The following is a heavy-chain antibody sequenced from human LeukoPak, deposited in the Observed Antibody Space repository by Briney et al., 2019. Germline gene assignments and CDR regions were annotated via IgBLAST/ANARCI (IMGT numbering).Heavy chain of an antibody. CDR1: GGSINSYY. D-gene: IGHD3-10*01. Sequence: SETLSLTCTVSGGSINSYYWSWIRQPPGKGLEWIGYVFFTGTTNYNPSLKSRVTISVDTSKNQFSLKLTSVTAADTAVYYCARHGGLDGSGTLNFDYWGQGTLVTVSS. V-gene: IGHV4-59*08. CDR2: VFFTGTT. CDR3: ARHGGLDGSGTLNFDY. J-gene: IGHJ4*02.